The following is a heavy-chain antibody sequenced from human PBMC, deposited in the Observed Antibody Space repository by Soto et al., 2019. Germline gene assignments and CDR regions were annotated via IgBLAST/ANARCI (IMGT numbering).Heavy chain of an antibody. Sequence: SETLSLTCNVSGGSISKFYWAWIRKTAGNGLEWMGRVYATGTTDYNPSLRSRVAMSVDISKKTFSLRLRSVTGADSGVYYCVRDGSKSLRDWFDPWGQGYWSPSPQ. CDR1: GGSISKFY. CDR2: VYATGTT. J-gene: IGHJ5*02. V-gene: IGHV4-4*07. CDR3: VRDGSKSLRDWFDP.